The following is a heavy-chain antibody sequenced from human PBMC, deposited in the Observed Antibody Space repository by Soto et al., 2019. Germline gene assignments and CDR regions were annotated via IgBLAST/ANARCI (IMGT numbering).Heavy chain of an antibody. V-gene: IGHV3-21*01. CDR3: ARACSSTSCYADDAFDI. CDR1: GFTFSSYS. J-gene: IGHJ3*02. CDR2: ISSSSSYI. D-gene: IGHD2-2*01. Sequence: EVQLVESGGGLVKPGGSLRLSCAASGFTFSSYSMNWVRQAPGKGLEWVSSISSSSSYIYYADSVKGRFTISRDNAKNSLYRQMNSLRAEDTAVYYCARACSSTSCYADDAFDIWGQGTMVTVSS.